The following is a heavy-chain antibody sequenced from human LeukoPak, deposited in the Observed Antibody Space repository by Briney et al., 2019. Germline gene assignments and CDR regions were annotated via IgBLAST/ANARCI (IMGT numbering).Heavy chain of an antibody. J-gene: IGHJ5*02. D-gene: IGHD3-22*01. V-gene: IGHV3-23*01. CDR2: ITGSGGST. CDR3: AKDRTMIVENWFDP. Sequence: PGGSLRLSCAASGFTFTSYAMNWVRQAPGKGLECVSVITGSGGSTYYADSVKGRFTISRDNSKNTLYLQMNSLRAEDTAVYYCAKDRTMIVENWFDPWGQGTLVTVSS. CDR1: GFTFTSYA.